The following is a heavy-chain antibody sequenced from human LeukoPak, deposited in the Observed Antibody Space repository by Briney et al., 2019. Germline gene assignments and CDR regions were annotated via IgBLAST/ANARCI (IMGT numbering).Heavy chain of an antibody. Sequence: GGSLRLPCAASGFTFSSYSMNWVRQAPGKGLEWVSSISSSSSYIYYADSVKGRFTISRDNAKNSLYLQMNGLRAEDTAVYYCARAEIVVVVAATPIDYYYGMDVWGQGTTVTVSS. D-gene: IGHD2-15*01. V-gene: IGHV3-21*01. CDR2: ISSSSSYI. CDR1: GFTFSSYS. J-gene: IGHJ6*02. CDR3: ARAEIVVVVAATPIDYYYGMDV.